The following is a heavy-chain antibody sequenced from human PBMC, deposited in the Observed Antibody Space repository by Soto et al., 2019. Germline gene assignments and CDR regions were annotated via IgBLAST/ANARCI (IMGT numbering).Heavy chain of an antibody. D-gene: IGHD6-19*01. V-gene: IGHV3-48*01. Sequence: EVQLVESGGGLVQPGGSLSLSCAASGFTFSGYSMNWVRQAPGKGLEWVSYISSSSSTIYYADSVKGRFTISRDNAKNSLYLQMDSLRAVDTAVYYCSRVFRGEVAGTDYWGQGSLVTVSS. CDR1: GFTFSGYS. CDR2: ISSSSSTI. CDR3: SRVFRGEVAGTDY. J-gene: IGHJ4*02.